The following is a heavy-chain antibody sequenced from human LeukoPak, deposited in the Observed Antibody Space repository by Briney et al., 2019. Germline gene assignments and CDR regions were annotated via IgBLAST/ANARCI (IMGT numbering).Heavy chain of an antibody. CDR3: ASDYDSSGYYFI. Sequence: SETLSLTCTVSGVSISRYYWSWIRQPPGKGLEWIGYIYYSGSANYNPSLKSRVTISVDTSKNQFSLKLSSVTAADTAVYYCASDYDSSGYYFIWGQGTLVTVSS. D-gene: IGHD3-22*01. CDR1: GVSISRYY. J-gene: IGHJ4*02. CDR2: IYYSGSA. V-gene: IGHV4-59*08.